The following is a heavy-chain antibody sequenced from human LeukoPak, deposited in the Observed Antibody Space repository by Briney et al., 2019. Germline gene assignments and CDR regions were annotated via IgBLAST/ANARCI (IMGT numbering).Heavy chain of an antibody. J-gene: IGHJ3*02. CDR3: ARDWEYYDYVWGSYRPQGAFDI. CDR1: GYSFSSGYY. D-gene: IGHD3-16*02. CDR2: IYTSGST. V-gene: IGHV4-61*02. Sequence: SETLSLTCTVSGYSFSSGYYWAWIRQPAGKGLEWIGRIYTSGSTNYNPSLKSRVTISVDTSKNQFSLKLSSVTAADTAVYYCARDWEYYDYVWGSYRPQGAFDIWGQGTMVTVSS.